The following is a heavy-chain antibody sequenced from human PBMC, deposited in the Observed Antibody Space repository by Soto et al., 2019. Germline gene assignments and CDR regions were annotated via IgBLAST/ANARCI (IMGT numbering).Heavy chain of an antibody. D-gene: IGHD3-3*01. CDR2: ISSGGTTI. Sequence: LILSCADFGFNLRRYEMIWLRQAPGKGLEWVSYISSGGTTIYYADSVKGRFTISRDNANNSLYLQMNSLRAEDTAIYYGARALDSWSGYLPDWGQGTMVTVSS. V-gene: IGHV3-48*03. CDR3: ARALDSWSGYLPD. CDR1: GFNLRRYE. J-gene: IGHJ4*02.